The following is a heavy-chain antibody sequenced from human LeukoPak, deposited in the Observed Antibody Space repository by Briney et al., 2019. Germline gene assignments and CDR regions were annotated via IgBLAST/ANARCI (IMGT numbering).Heavy chain of an antibody. V-gene: IGHV3-53*01. D-gene: IGHD2-15*01. CDR2: IYAGGDT. CDR1: EVTVSTNY. Sequence: PGGSLRLSCAASEVTVSTNYMIWVRLAPGKGLEWGSAIYAGGDTYYADSVRGRFLISRDNSENTLYLQMNSLRADDTAVYYCARIYPTDNWGQGTLVTVSS. CDR3: ARIYPTDN. J-gene: IGHJ4*02.